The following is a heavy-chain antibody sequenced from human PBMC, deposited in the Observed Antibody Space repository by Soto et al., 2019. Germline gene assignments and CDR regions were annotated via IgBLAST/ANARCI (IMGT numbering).Heavy chain of an antibody. CDR3: ARLDDSSGYYSDYYYGMDV. V-gene: IGHV5-51*01. CDR1: GYSFTSYW. Sequence: ESLTISCKGSGYSFTSYWIGWVRQMPGKGLEWMGIIYPGDSDTRYSPSFQGQVTISADKSISTAYLQWSSLKASDTAMYYCARLDDSSGYYSDYYYGMDVWGQGTTVTVSS. J-gene: IGHJ6*02. CDR2: IYPGDSDT. D-gene: IGHD3-22*01.